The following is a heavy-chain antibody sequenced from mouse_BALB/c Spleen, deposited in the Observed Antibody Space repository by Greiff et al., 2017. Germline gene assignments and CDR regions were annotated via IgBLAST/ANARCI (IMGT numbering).Heavy chain of an antibody. CDR1: GYTFTSYY. V-gene: IGHV1S81*02. CDR3: TRNPWFAY. Sequence: QVQLQQSGAELVKPGASVKLSCKASGYTFTSYYMYWVKQRPGQGLEWIGEINPSNGGTNFNEKFKSKATLTVDKSSSTAYMQLSSLTSEDSAVYYCTRNPWFAYWGQGTLVTVAA. CDR2: INPSNGGT. J-gene: IGHJ3*01.